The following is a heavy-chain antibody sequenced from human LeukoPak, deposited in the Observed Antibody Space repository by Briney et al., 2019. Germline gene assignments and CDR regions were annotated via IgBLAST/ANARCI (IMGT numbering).Heavy chain of an antibody. CDR3: ARDLVTVTKGFDI. J-gene: IGHJ3*02. CDR1: DDSFSSHY. CDR2: ISYIGST. Sequence: PSETLSLTCAVSDDSFSSHYWTWIRQPPGKGLEWIGYISYIGSTNYNPSLKSRVAISIDTSKNQFSLKLSSVTAADTAVYFCARDLVTVTKGFDIWGQGTMVSVSS. V-gene: IGHV4-59*11. D-gene: IGHD4-17*01.